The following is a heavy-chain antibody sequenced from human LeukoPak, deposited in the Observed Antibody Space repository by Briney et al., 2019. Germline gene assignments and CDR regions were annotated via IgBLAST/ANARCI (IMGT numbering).Heavy chain of an antibody. V-gene: IGHV1-46*01. CDR2: INPSGGST. D-gene: IGHD3-10*01. CDR1: GYTFTSYY. J-gene: IGHJ5*02. CDR3: AREGRLVRGVFDGNNWFDP. Sequence: ASVRVSCKASGYTFTSYYMHWVRQAPGQGLEWMGIINPSGGSTSYAQKFQGRVTMTRDTSTSTVYMELSSLRSEDTAVYYCAREGRLVRGVFDGNNWFDPWGQGTLVTASS.